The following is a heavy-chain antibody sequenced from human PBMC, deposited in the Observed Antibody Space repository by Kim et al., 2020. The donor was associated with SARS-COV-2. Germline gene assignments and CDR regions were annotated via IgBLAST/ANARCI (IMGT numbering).Heavy chain of an antibody. D-gene: IGHD1-26*01. V-gene: IGHV3-30-3*01. J-gene: IGHJ4*02. Sequence: GGSLRLSCAASGFTFSSYAMHWVRQAPGKGLEWVAVISYDGSNKYYADSVKGRFTISRDNSKNTLYLQMNSLRAEDTAVYYCARLGATDRPIIEYDYWGQGTLVTVSS. CDR2: ISYDGSNK. CDR3: ARLGATDRPIIEYDY. CDR1: GFTFSSYA.